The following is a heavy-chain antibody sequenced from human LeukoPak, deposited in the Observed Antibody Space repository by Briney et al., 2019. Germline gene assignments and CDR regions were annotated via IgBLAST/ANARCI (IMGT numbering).Heavy chain of an antibody. V-gene: IGHV1-69*13. J-gene: IGHJ6*03. CDR2: IIPIFGTA. CDR1: GGTFSSYA. D-gene: IGHD6-19*01. CDR3: ARDRVYSSGWYVYYYYMDV. Sequence: HRASVKVSCKASGGTFSSYAISWVRQAPGQGLEWMGGIIPIFGTANYAQKFQGRVTITADESTSTAYMELSSLRSEDTAVYYCARDRVYSSGWYVYYYYMDVWGKGTTVTISS.